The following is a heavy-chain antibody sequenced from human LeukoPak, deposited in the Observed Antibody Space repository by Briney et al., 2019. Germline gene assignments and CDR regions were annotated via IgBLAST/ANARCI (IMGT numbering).Heavy chain of an antibody. CDR1: GFTFSSYA. CDR2: FSGSGGGT. Sequence: GGSLRLSCAASGFTFSSYAMNWVRQAPGKGLEWVSAFSGSGGGTYYADSVKGRFIISRDNSKNTLYLQMNSLRAEDTALYCCARLYAGDAFDIWGQGTMVTVSS. V-gene: IGHV3-23*01. J-gene: IGHJ3*02. D-gene: IGHD2-8*01. CDR3: ARLYAGDAFDI.